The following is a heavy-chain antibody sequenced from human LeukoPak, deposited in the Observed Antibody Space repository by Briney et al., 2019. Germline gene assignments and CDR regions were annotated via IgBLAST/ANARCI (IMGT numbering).Heavy chain of an antibody. CDR2: IKEDGSEK. CDR3: VRDGRWALVGDY. CDR1: GFTLSTYW. V-gene: IGHV3-7*03. J-gene: IGHJ4*02. Sequence: GGSLRLSCAVSGFTLSTYWMSWVRQTPRKGLEWVACIKEDGSEKYYVNSVKGRFTISRDNVKNSIYLQMNSLRGEDTAVYYCVRDGRWALVGDYWGQGTLVTVSS. D-gene: IGHD4-23*01.